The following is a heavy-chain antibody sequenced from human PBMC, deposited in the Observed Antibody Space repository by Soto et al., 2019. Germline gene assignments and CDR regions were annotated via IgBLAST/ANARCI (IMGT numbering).Heavy chain of an antibody. D-gene: IGHD3-22*01. CDR1: GYIFSNYG. CDR2: VSAYNGKS. CDR3: ARASGIGVGPTSY. J-gene: IGHJ4*02. Sequence: QIQLVQSGAEVKKPGASARVSCKASGYIFSNYGISWMRQVPGQGLEWMGWVSAYNGKSNYTQKFQGRVNMTTDTATNTAYMELRSLRYDDTAVYYCARASGIGVGPTSYWGQGTLVTVSS. V-gene: IGHV1-18*01.